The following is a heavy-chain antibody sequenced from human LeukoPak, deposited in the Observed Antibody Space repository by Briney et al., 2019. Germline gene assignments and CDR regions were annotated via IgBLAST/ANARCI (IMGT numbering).Heavy chain of an antibody. Sequence: SETLSLTCTVSGDSIFSTTYYWGWIRQPPGKGLEWIGSIFHSGSTYYNPSLKSRLTISVDTSKNQLSLRLRSVTAADTAVYYCARDRPPPPIVGARSPSRAPVSVDAFDIWGQGTMVTVSS. V-gene: IGHV4-39*02. J-gene: IGHJ3*02. CDR2: IFHSGST. CDR1: GDSIFSTTYY. D-gene: IGHD1-26*01. CDR3: ARDRPPPPIVGARSPSRAPVSVDAFDI.